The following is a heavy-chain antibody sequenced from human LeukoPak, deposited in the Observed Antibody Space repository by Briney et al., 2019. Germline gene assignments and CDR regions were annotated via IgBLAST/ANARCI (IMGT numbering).Heavy chain of an antibody. J-gene: IGHJ4*02. Sequence: KPRGSLRLSCAASGITFSDTWMSWVRRSPGKGLEWLARIQSIVKGGTTYYDATVKGRFTVSRDDSKDLVFLQMNSVETEDTAVYYCTTHYRPGSHYNIFDYWGEGTLVSVPS. CDR2: IQSIVKGGTT. CDR3: TTHYRPGSHYNIFDY. V-gene: IGHV3-15*01. CDR1: GITFSDTW. D-gene: IGHD3-10*01.